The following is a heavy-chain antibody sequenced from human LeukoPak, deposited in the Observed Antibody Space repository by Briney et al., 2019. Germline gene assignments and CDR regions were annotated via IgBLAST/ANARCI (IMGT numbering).Heavy chain of an antibody. D-gene: IGHD2-15*01. J-gene: IGHJ3*02. V-gene: IGHV1-69*04. CDR2: IIPIFGIA. CDR3: VVVAATGDAFDI. Sequence: ASVKVSCKASGGTFSSYAISWVRQAPGQGLEWMGRIIPIFGIANCAQKFQGRVTITADKSTGTAYMELSSLRSEDTAVYYCVVVAATGDAFDIWGQGSMVTVSS. CDR1: GGTFSSYA.